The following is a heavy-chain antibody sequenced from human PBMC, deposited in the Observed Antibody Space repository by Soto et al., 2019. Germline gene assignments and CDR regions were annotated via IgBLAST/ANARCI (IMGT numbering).Heavy chain of an antibody. CDR3: AREGYCSGGSCYTLLDY. Sequence: QSQTLSLTCAISGDSVSSNSAAWNWIRQSPSRGLEWLGRTYYRSKWYNDYAVSLKSRITINPDTSKNQFSLQLNSVTPEDTAVYYCAREGYCSGGSCYTLLDYWGQGTLVTVSS. CDR1: GDSVSSNSAA. CDR2: TYYRSKWYN. D-gene: IGHD2-15*01. V-gene: IGHV6-1*01. J-gene: IGHJ4*02.